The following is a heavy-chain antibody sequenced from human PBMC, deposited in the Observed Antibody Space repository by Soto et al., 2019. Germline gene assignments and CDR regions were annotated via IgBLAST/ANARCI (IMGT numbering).Heavy chain of an antibody. CDR1: GGSISSYY. Sequence: QVQLQESGPGLVKPSETLSLTCTVSGGSISSYYWSWIRQPAGKGLEWIGRMHSSGSTNYNPSPQSRVTMSGDTSQQPVPPQVSSGDAAGTAGYYWASLPSVCSGSFWGPGNPVTVSS. J-gene: IGHJ4*01. D-gene: IGHD3-10*02. V-gene: IGHV4-4*07. CDR3: ASLPSVCSGSF. CDR2: MHSSGST.